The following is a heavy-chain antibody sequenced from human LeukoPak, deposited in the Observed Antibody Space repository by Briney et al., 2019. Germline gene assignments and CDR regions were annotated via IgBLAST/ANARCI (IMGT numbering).Heavy chain of an antibody. Sequence: GGSLRLSCSASGFTFSSYTNHWVRQAPGKGLEFVSAITNNGGNTYYADSVKGRFTISRDNSKNTVYLQMSSLRAEDTAVYYCVIVRGYFDSSGSDCWGQGTLVAVSS. J-gene: IGHJ4*02. V-gene: IGHV3-64D*06. CDR1: GFTFSSYT. D-gene: IGHD3-9*01. CDR2: ITNNGGNT. CDR3: VIVRGYFDSSGSDC.